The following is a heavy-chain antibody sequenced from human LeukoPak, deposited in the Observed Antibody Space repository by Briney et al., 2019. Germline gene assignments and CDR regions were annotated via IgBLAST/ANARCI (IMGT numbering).Heavy chain of an antibody. Sequence: SETLSLTCTVSGGSISSGGYYWSWIRQHPGKGLEWIGYIHYSGSTYYNPSLKSRVTISVDTSKNQFSLKLSSVTAADTAVYYCAREGDDEGYCSGGSCYSFDPWGQGTLVTVSS. CDR3: AREGDDEGYCSGGSCYSFDP. D-gene: IGHD2-15*01. V-gene: IGHV4-31*03. CDR1: GGSISSGGYY. CDR2: IHYSGST. J-gene: IGHJ5*02.